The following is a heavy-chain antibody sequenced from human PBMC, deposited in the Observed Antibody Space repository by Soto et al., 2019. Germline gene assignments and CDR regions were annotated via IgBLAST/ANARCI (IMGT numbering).Heavy chain of an antibody. CDR1: GGSFSGYY. D-gene: IGHD3-10*01. J-gene: IGHJ4*02. V-gene: IGHV4-34*01. Sequence: PSETLSLTCAVYGGSFSGYYWSWIRQPPGKGLEWIGEINHSGSTNYNPSLKSRVTISVDTSKNQFSLKLSSVTAADTAVYYRAGSYGSGSYLNYWGQGTLVTVS. CDR3: AGSYGSGSYLNY. CDR2: INHSGST.